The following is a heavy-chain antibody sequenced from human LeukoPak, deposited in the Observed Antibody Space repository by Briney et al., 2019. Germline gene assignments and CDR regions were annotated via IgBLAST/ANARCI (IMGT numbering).Heavy chain of an antibody. V-gene: IGHV4-59*01. CDR1: GGSISCYY. CDR3: ARAIVVPAAIYYFDY. D-gene: IGHD2-2*02. J-gene: IGHJ4*02. Sequence: PSETLSLTCTVSGGSISCYYWSWLRQPPGKGLEWIGYIYYSGSTNYNPSLKSRVTISVDTSKNQFSLKLSSVTAADTAVYYCARAIVVPAAIYYFDYWGQGTLVTVSS. CDR2: IYYSGST.